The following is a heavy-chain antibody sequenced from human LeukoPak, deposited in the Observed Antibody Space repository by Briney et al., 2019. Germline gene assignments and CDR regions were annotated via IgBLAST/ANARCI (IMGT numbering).Heavy chain of an antibody. J-gene: IGHJ4*02. Sequence: GGSLRLSCVASGFTFSSYAMSWVRRAPGKGLECVSGSGGDNTGTYYADSVKRRFTISRDISKNTLYLQMNSLKAEDTDVYYCVKAMGGYCSGGSCYTFDYWGQGTLVTVSS. CDR2: SGGDNTGT. CDR1: GFTFSSYA. CDR3: VKAMGGYCSGGSCYTFDY. V-gene: IGHV3-23*01. D-gene: IGHD2-15*01.